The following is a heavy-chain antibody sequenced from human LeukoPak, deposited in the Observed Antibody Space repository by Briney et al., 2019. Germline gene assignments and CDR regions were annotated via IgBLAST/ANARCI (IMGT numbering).Heavy chain of an antibody. CDR1: GFSFSSYA. Sequence: QSGGSLRLSCAASGFSFSSYAMIWVRQAPGKGLEWVSAISGSGGSIYYADSVKGRFTISRDNSKNTLYLQMNSLRAEDTAVYYCAKVTYGSGTYGAFDSWGQGTLVTVSS. V-gene: IGHV3-23*01. D-gene: IGHD3-10*01. CDR3: AKVTYGSGTYGAFDS. J-gene: IGHJ4*02. CDR2: ISGSGGSI.